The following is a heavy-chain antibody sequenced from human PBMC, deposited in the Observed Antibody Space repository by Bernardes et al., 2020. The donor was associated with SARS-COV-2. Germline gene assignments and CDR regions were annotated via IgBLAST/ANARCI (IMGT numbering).Heavy chain of an antibody. CDR2: IYSGGST. Sequence: GGSLRLSCAASGFTVSSNYMSWVRQAPGKGLEWVSVIYSGGSTYYADSVKGRFTISRDNSKNTLYLQMNSLRAEDTAVYYCARPHGDFWSGNNWFDPWGQGTLVTVSS. CDR1: GFTVSSNY. J-gene: IGHJ5*02. D-gene: IGHD3-3*01. CDR3: ARPHGDFWSGNNWFDP. V-gene: IGHV3-66*04.